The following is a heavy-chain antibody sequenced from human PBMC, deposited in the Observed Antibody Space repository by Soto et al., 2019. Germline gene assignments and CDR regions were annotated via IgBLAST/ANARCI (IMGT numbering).Heavy chain of an antibody. D-gene: IGHD6-19*01. CDR1: GGSISSGDYY. CDR2: IYYSGST. J-gene: IGHJ4*02. Sequence: SETLSLTCTDSGGSISSGDYYWSWIRQPPGKGLEWIGYIYYSGSTYYNPSLKSRVTISVDTSKNQFSLKLSSVTAADTAVYYCARDGYSSGWFDYWGQGTLVTVSS. V-gene: IGHV4-30-4*01. CDR3: ARDGYSSGWFDY.